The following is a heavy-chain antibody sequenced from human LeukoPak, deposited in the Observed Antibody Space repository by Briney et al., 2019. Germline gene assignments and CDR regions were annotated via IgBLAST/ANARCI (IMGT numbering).Heavy chain of an antibody. D-gene: IGHD2-15*01. CDR1: LVTLRIFW. CDR2: IKKDGGEK. Sequence: GGSLRLSSAASLVTLRIFWMTWGRHAPREGVEWGSNIKKDGGEKYHVDSVKGGFTVSRANAKNSLYLQVTSLRAEDTAVYYCARDRRCSGGSCYYFDYWGQGTLVTVSS. J-gene: IGHJ4*02. V-gene: IGHV3-7*04. CDR3: ARDRRCSGGSCYYFDY.